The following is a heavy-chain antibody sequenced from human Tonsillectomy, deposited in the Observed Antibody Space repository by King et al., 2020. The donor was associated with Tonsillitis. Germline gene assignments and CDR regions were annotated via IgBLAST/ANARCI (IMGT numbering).Heavy chain of an antibody. V-gene: IGHV3-30*18. CDR2: RVYDGSNE. D-gene: IGHD6-6*01. J-gene: IGHJ4*02. CDR3: AKDSSSSQYYLDD. CDR1: GFTFSSYG. Sequence: VQLVESGGGVVQPGRSLRLSCAASGFTFSSYGMHLVRQASGKGLEWVAVRVYDGSNEYYAYSVKGRLTISRDNSKNTLYVQMNSLRAEDTAVYYCAKDSSSSQYYLDDWGQGTLVTVSA.